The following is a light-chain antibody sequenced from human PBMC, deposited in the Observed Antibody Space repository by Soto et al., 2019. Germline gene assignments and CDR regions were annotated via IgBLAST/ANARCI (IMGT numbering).Light chain of an antibody. CDR3: CSYAGSSTLVL. J-gene: IGLJ2*01. Sequence: QSALTQPASVSGSPGQSITISCTGTSSDVVSYNLVSSYQQHPGKAPKLIIYEGDKRPSGLSNRFSGSKSGNTASLTISGLQAEDEADYYCCSYAGSSTLVLFGGGTKVTVL. CDR2: EGD. V-gene: IGLV2-23*01. CDR1: SSDVVSYNL.